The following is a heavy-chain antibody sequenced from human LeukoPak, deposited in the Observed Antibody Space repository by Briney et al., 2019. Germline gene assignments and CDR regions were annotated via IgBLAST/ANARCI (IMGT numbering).Heavy chain of an antibody. CDR1: GFTFSSYA. CDR2: ISGSGGST. CDR3: ARWDDLFLIDF. Sequence: GGSLRLSCAASGFTFSSYAMSWVRQAPGKGLEWVSAISGSGGSTYYADSVKGRFTISRDNAKNSLDLQMNSLRAEDTAVYYCARWDDLFLIDFWGQGTLVTVSS. D-gene: IGHD3-9*01. V-gene: IGHV3-23*01. J-gene: IGHJ4*02.